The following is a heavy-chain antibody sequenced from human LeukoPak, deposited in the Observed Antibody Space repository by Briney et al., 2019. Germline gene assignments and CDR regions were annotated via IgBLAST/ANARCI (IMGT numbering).Heavy chain of an antibody. V-gene: IGHV4-39*07. Sequence: KPSETLSLTCTVSGGSISSSSYYWGWIRQPPGKGLEWIGSIYYSGSTYYNPSLKSRVTISVDTSKNQFSLNLSSVTAADTAVYYCARDVRTCTNGVCYTDYWGQGTLVTVSS. CDR2: IYYSGST. J-gene: IGHJ4*02. CDR1: GGSISSSSYY. D-gene: IGHD2-8*01. CDR3: ARDVRTCTNGVCYTDY.